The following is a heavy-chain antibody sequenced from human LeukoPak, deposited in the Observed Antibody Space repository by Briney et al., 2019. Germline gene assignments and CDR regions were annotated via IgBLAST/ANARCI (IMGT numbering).Heavy chain of an antibody. D-gene: IGHD3-16*01. CDR3: ARHRGRLNWFDP. J-gene: IGHJ5*02. Sequence: SETLSLTCTVSGGSISSYYWSWIRQPPGKGLEWIGYIYYSGSTNYNPSLKSRVTISVDTSKNQFSLKLSSVTAADTAVYYCARHRGRLNWFDPWGQGTLVTVSS. CDR1: GGSISSYY. V-gene: IGHV4-59*08. CDR2: IYYSGST.